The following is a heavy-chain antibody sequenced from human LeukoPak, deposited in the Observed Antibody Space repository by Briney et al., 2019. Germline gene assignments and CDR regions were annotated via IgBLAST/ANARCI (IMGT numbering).Heavy chain of an antibody. CDR3: ARVSHRGCSSTSCYEGYNWLDP. CDR1: GYTFTSYG. Sequence: GASVKVSCKASGYTFTSYGISWVRQAPGQGLEWMGWISAYNGNTNYAQKLQGRVTMTTDTSTSTAYMELRSLRSDDTAVYYCARVSHRGCSSTSCYEGYNWLDPWGQGTLVTVSS. CDR2: ISAYNGNT. J-gene: IGHJ5*02. V-gene: IGHV1-18*01. D-gene: IGHD2-2*01.